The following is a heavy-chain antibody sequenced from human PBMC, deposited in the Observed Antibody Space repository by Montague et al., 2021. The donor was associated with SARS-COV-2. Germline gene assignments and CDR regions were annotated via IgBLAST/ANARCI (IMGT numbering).Heavy chain of an antibody. Sequence: SETRSLTCTVSGGSISSDSFYWGWLHQPPGKGLEWIGLIYHSGGTYNGPSLKRRFSISVDTSKNQFPLKVTSVTAADTAVYYCARRPGTFGAAFDIWGLGTMVTVSS. V-gene: IGHV4-39*01. CDR1: GGSISSDSFY. D-gene: IGHD3-10*01. J-gene: IGHJ3*02. CDR2: IYHSGGT. CDR3: ARRPGTFGAAFDI.